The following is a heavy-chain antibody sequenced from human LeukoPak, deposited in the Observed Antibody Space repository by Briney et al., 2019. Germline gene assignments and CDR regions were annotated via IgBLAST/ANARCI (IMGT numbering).Heavy chain of an antibody. CDR2: ISSSGRTI. Sequence: GGSLRLSCAVSGFTFRTAWMNWVRQAPGKGLECISYISSSGRTIYYADSLKGRFTVSRDNAKNSLYLRMNNLRAEDTAVYYCARGEYYFDYWGQGTLVTVSS. J-gene: IGHJ4*02. CDR1: GFTFRTAW. CDR3: ARGEYYFDY. V-gene: IGHV3-48*03.